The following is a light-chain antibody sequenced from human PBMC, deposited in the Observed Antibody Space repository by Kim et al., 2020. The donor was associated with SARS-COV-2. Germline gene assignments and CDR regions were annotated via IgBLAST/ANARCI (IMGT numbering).Light chain of an antibody. Sequence: QSALTQPASVSGSPGQSITISCTGTSRDVGGYNYISWYQQHPGKAPKLMIYDASNRPSGVSNRFSGSKSGNTASLTISGLQAVDEADYYCSSYTSSTTLVFGGGTQLTVL. CDR1: SRDVGGYNY. V-gene: IGLV2-14*03. J-gene: IGLJ3*02. CDR3: SSYTSSTTLV. CDR2: DAS.